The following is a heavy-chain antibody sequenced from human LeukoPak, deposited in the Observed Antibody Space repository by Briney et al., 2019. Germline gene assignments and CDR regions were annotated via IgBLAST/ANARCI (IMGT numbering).Heavy chain of an antibody. CDR3: ARESRGTTNWFDP. D-gene: IGHD1-7*01. J-gene: IGHJ5*02. Sequence: SETLSLTCTVSGGSISSGGYYWSWIRQHPGKSLEWIGYIYYSGSTYYNPSLKSRVTISVDTSNNQFSLKLSSVTAADTAVYYCARESRGTTNWFDPWGQGTLLTVSS. CDR1: GGSISSGGYY. CDR2: IYYSGST. V-gene: IGHV4-31*03.